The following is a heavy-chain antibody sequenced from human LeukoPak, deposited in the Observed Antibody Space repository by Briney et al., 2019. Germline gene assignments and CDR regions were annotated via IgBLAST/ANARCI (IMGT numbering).Heavy chain of an antibody. CDR3: AKGRGWLQLFDY. CDR2: ISGGGGST. J-gene: IGHJ4*02. V-gene: IGHV3-23*01. D-gene: IGHD5-24*01. CDR1: GFSFSTYA. Sequence: GGSLRLSCTASGFSFSTYAMNWVRQAPGEGLEWVSTISGGGGSTFYADSVKGRFTISRDNSKNTLYLQMNSLRAEDTAVYYCAKGRGWLQLFDYWGQGTLVTVSS.